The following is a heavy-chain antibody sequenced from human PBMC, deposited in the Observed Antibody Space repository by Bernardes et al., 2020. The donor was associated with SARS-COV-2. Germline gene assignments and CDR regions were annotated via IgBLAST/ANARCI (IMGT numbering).Heavy chain of an antibody. CDR2: TSYRSKWNY. J-gene: IGHJ6*02. CDR3: ARGANYAMGV. V-gene: IGHV6-1*01. CDR1: VDSASSNSAV. Sequence: QPLSFTSAIPVDSASSNSAVWHCILQSPSRGLEWLGRTSYRSKWNYDYAVSVKSRITISPDTSKNQFSLELTSVTPEDTAVYYCARGANYAMGVWGQGTTVTVSS.